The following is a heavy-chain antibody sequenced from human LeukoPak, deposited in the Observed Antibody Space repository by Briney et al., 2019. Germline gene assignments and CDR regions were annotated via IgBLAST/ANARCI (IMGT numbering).Heavy chain of an antibody. V-gene: IGHV3-66*01. CDR2: IYTGGST. CDR3: ARRIVVSVYYYAMDV. D-gene: IGHD2-2*01. CDR1: GFTVSSNY. J-gene: IGHJ6*02. Sequence: GGSLRLSCAASGFTVSSNYMSWVRQAPGKGLEWVSVIYTGGSTHYADSVKGRFTISRDNAKSTLCLQMNSLRAEDTAVYYCARRIVVSVYYYAMDVWGQGTTVTVSS.